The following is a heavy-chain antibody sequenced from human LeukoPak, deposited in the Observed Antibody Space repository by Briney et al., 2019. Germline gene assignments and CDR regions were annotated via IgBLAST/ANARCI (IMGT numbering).Heavy chain of an antibody. J-gene: IGHJ6*03. CDR2: ISSNGGST. Sequence: GGSLRLSCAASGFTFSSYAMHWVRQAPGKGLEFVSVISSNGGSTYYANSVKGRFTISRDNSKNTLYLQMGSLRAEDMAVYCCATEEEPSSSSWDYYYYMDVWGKGTTVTVSS. V-gene: IGHV3-64*01. D-gene: IGHD6-13*01. CDR1: GFTFSSYA. CDR3: ATEEEPSSSSWDYYYYMDV.